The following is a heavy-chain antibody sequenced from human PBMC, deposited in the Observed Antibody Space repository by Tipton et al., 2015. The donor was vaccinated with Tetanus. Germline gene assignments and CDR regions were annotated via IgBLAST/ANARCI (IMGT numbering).Heavy chain of an antibody. Sequence: QLVQSGAEVKKPGDSLKISCKASGYSFTNYWIGWVRQMPGKGLEWMGIIYPGDSDTRYSPSFEGLATISADRSTSTAYVQWSSLTASDTAVYYCARQADYNILTGYYYYFDYWGQGSLVTVSS. D-gene: IGHD3-9*01. J-gene: IGHJ4*02. CDR2: IYPGDSDT. CDR1: GYSFTNYW. V-gene: IGHV5-51*01. CDR3: ARQADYNILTGYYYYFDY.